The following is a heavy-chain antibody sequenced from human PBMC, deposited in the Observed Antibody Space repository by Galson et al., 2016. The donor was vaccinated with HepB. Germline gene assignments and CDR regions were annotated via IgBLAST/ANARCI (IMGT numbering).Heavy chain of an antibody. CDR2: IYYSAST. V-gene: IGHV4-31*03. D-gene: IGHD5/OR15-5a*01. Sequence: TLSLTCTVSGGSVSSSGYYWSWIRQHPGKGLEWIGYIYYSASTNYNPSLKSRVTMSVDTSKTQFSLKLSSVTAADTAVYYCATVSPVSSLYFEYWGQGTLDTVSS. J-gene: IGHJ4*02. CDR3: ATVSPVSSLYFEY. CDR1: GGSVSSSGYY.